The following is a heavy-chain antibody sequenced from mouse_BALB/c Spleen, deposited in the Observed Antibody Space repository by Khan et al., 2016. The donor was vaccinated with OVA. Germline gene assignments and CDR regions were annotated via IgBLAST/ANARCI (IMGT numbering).Heavy chain of an antibody. D-gene: IGHD1-1*01. CDR3: ARGDYYGYYFDY. J-gene: IGHJ2*01. CDR1: GYSITSGYA. Sequence: VQLQQSGPGLVKPSQSLSLTCTVTGYSITSGYAWNWIRQFPGNKLEWMGYISYSGGTCYNPSLKSRISITRDTSKNQFFLQLNSVSTEDTATYYCARGDYYGYYFDYWGQGTTLTVSS. V-gene: IGHV3-2*02. CDR2: ISYSGGT.